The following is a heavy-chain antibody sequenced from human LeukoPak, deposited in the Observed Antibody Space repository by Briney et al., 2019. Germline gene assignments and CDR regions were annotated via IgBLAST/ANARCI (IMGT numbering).Heavy chain of an antibody. CDR2: IDPNSGDT. CDR3: TRSQIRLGFFDY. J-gene: IGHJ4*02. CDR1: GYTFTSYD. V-gene: IGHV1-2*02. Sequence: ASVKVSCKASGYTFTSYDINWVRQAPGQGLEWMGWIDPNSGDTNYAQKFQGRVTMTRDTSISTAYMELTGLRSDDTTIYYCTRSQIRLGFFDYWGQGTLVTVSS. D-gene: IGHD5-12*01.